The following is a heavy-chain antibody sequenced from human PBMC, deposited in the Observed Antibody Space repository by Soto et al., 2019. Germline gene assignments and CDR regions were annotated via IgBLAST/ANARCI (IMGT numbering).Heavy chain of an antibody. D-gene: IGHD2-2*01. CDR3: AKDAPDDCSSTSCYDGELTYYGMDV. CDR1: GFTFSSYA. CDR2: ISGSGGST. J-gene: IGHJ6*02. V-gene: IGHV3-23*01. Sequence: GGSLRLSCAASGFTFSSYAMSWVRQAPGKGLEWVSAISGSGGSTYYADSVKGRFTISRDNSKNKRYLQMNSRRAEDTAVYYCAKDAPDDCSSTSCYDGELTYYGMDVWGQGTTVTVSS.